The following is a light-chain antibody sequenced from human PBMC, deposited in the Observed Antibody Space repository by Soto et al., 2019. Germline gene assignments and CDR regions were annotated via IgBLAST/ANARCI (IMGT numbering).Light chain of an antibody. CDR1: QDISNY. J-gene: IGKJ4*01. V-gene: IGKV1-33*01. CDR3: QQYDNLPLT. CDR2: DAS. Sequence: DIQMPQSPSSLSASVGDRVTITCQASQDISNYLNWYQQKPGKAPKLLIYDASNLETGVPSRFSGSGSGTDFTFSISSLQPEDIATYSCQQYDNLPLTFGGGTKVEIK.